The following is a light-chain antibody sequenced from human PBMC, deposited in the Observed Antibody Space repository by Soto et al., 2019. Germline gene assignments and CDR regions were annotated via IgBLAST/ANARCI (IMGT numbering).Light chain of an antibody. V-gene: IGKV1-5*03. J-gene: IGKJ1*01. CDR3: QQYNDNWT. CDR2: KAS. CDR1: QSISSW. Sequence: DIQMTQSPSTLSASVGDRVTITCRASQSISSWLAWYQQKPGQAPKLLIYKASTLQSGVPSRLSGSGSGTEFSLAIRSLQPDDSATYYCQQYNDNWTFGQGTKVE.